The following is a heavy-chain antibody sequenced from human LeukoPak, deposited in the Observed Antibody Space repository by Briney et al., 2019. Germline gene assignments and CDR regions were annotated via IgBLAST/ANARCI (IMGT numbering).Heavy chain of an antibody. Sequence: PGGSLRLSCTASGFTFSNYAMNWVRRAPGKGLEWVSYISESGGSTYFADSVKGRFTISRDNSKNTLFLQMNSLRAEDTAVYYCAKGKGYYVFYMDVWGKGTTVTVSS. CDR2: ISESGGST. V-gene: IGHV3-23*01. J-gene: IGHJ6*03. CDR1: GFTFSNYA. CDR3: AKGKGYYVFYMDV.